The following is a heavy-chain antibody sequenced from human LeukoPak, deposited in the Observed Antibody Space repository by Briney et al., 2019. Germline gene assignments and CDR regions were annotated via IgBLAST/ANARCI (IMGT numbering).Heavy chain of an antibody. CDR2: VWYGGSNK. CDR1: GFTFSSYG. J-gene: IGHJ4*02. D-gene: IGHD2-2*01. V-gene: IGHV3-30*02. Sequence: PGGSLRLSCAASGFTFSSYGMHWVRQAPGKGLEWVAVVWYGGSNKYYADSVKGRFTISRDNSKNTLYLQMNSLRAEDTAVYYCAKDAGCSSTSCYTFDYWGQGTLVTVSS. CDR3: AKDAGCSSTSCYTFDY.